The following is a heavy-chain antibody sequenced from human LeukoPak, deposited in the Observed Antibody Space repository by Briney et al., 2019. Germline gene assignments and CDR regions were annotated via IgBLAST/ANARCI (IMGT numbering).Heavy chain of an antibody. CDR2: IYYSGST. D-gene: IGHD1-7*01. V-gene: IGHV4-39*07. CDR3: ARVAETGTTNY. J-gene: IGHJ4*02. Sequence: SETLSLTCTVSGGSISSSSYYWGWIRQPPGKGLEWIGSIYYSGSTYYNPSLKSRVTISVDTSKNQFSLKLSSVTAADTAVYYCARVAETGTTNYWGQGTLVTVSS. CDR1: GGSISSSSYY.